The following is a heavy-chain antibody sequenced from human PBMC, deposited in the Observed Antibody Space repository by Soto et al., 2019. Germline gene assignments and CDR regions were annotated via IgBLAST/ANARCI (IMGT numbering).Heavy chain of an antibody. J-gene: IGHJ6*02. D-gene: IGHD1-26*01. Sequence: HPGGSMRLSCAASGFTFSSYSMNWVRQAPGKGLEWVSYISSSSSTIYYADSVKGRFTISRDNAKNSLYLQMNSLRDEDTAVYYCARASYSTVYYYYYGMDVWGQGTTVTV. CDR1: GFTFSSYS. V-gene: IGHV3-48*02. CDR3: ARASYSTVYYYYYGMDV. CDR2: ISSSSSTI.